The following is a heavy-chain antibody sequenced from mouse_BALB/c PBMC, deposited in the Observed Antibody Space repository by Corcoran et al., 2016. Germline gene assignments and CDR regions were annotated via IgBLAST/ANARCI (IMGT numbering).Heavy chain of an antibody. CDR1: GYSITSGYY. Sequence: DVQLQESGPGLVKPSQSLSLTCSVTGYSITSGYYCNWIRQFPGNKLEWMGYISYDGSNNYNPSLKNRISITRDTSKNQFFLKLNSVTTEDTATYYCARRYGRDYFDYWGQGTTLTVSS. CDR2: ISYDGSN. D-gene: IGHD1-1*01. J-gene: IGHJ2*01. V-gene: IGHV3-6*02. CDR3: ARRYGRDYFDY.